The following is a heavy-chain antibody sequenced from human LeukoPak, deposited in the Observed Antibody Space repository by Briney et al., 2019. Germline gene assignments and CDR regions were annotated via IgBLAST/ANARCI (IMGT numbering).Heavy chain of an antibody. CDR2: INPNSGGT. V-gene: IGHV1-46*01. CDR3: AREGQWLVRNFDY. CDR1: GYTFTSYY. D-gene: IGHD6-19*01. Sequence: GASVKVSCKASGYTFTSYYMHWVRQAPGQGLEWMGWINPNSGGTNYAQKFQGRVTMTRDTSTSTVYMELSSLRSEDTAVYYCAREGQWLVRNFDYWGQGTPVTVSS. J-gene: IGHJ4*02.